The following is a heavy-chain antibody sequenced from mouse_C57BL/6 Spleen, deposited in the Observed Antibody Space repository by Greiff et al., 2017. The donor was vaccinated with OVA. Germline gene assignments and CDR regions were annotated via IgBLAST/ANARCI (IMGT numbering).Heavy chain of an antibody. J-gene: IGHJ3*01. CDR3: TRENYDYDDGGWFAY. D-gene: IGHD2-4*01. CDR1: GYTFTSYW. Sequence: EVQLQQSGTVLARPGASVKMSCKTSGYTFTSYWMHWVKQRPGQGLEWIGAIYPGNSDTSYNQKFKGKAKLTAVTSASTAYMELSSLTNEDSAVYYCTRENYDYDDGGWFAYWGQGTLVTVSA. CDR2: IYPGNSDT. V-gene: IGHV1-5*01.